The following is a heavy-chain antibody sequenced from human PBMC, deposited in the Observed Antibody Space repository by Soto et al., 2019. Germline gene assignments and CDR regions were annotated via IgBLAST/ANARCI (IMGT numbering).Heavy chain of an antibody. Sequence: SETLSLTCAVYGGSFSGYYWSWILQPPGKGLEWIGEINHSGSTNYNPALKSRVTISVATSKNQFSLKLSSVTAADTAVYYCARPLYYDFWSGYPTWGQGTLVTVSS. J-gene: IGHJ5*02. CDR1: GGSFSGYY. D-gene: IGHD3-3*01. V-gene: IGHV4-34*01. CDR2: INHSGST. CDR3: ARPLYYDFWSGYPT.